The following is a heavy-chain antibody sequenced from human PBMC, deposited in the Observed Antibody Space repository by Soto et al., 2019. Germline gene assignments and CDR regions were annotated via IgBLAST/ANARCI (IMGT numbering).Heavy chain of an antibody. D-gene: IGHD2-2*01. J-gene: IGHJ6*03. CDR1: GGSFSGFY. CDR3: ARGLIVVVPAAMLDYYYYYMDV. CDR2: INHSGST. V-gene: IGHV4-34*01. Sequence: SETLSPTFAVYGGSFSGFYWGWIRPPPGEGLGWVGEINHSGSTNYNPSLKSRVTISVDTSKNQFSLKLSSVTAADTAVYYCARGLIVVVPAAMLDYYYYYMDVWGKGTTVTVSS.